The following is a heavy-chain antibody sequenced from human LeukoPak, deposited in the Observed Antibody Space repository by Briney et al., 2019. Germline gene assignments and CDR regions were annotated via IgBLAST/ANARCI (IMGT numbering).Heavy chain of an antibody. CDR3: ARHVGISF. V-gene: IGHV4-38-2*02. CDR2: IYHSGST. CDR1: GYSISSGYY. Sequence: QPSETLSLTCTVSGYSISSGYYWGWIRQPPGKGLEWIGSIYHSGSTYYNPSLKSRVTISVDTSKNQFSLKLSSVTAADTAVYYCARHVGISFWGQGTLVTVFS. J-gene: IGHJ4*02. D-gene: IGHD7-27*01.